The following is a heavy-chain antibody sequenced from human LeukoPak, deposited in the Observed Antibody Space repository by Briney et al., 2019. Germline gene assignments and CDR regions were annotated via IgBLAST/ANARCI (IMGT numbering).Heavy chain of an antibody. Sequence: GGSLRLSFAASGFTFSNFWMTWIRQAPGKGLEWVANIKQDGIEKYYADSVEGRFTVSRDNTKNTMFLQMDSLRVEDTAVYYCARGSSGYYCDHFDTCGQGSLVTVSS. CDR2: IKQDGIEK. CDR3: ARGSSGYYCDHFDT. CDR1: GFTFSNFW. D-gene: IGHD3-22*01. J-gene: IGHJ4*02. V-gene: IGHV3-7*01.